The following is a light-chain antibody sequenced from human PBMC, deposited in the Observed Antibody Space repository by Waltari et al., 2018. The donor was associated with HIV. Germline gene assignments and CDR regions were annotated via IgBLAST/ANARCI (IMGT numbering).Light chain of an antibody. Sequence: EIVMTQSPPTLSVSPGQRVTLSCRASQSISAKVAWYQQRPGQAPRLLIYEVGTSPTGIPARFSGSGSGTEFTLTISSLQSEDFATYFCQQYDSGPRGITFGQGTMLEIK. CDR1: QSISAK. CDR3: QQYDSGPRGIT. J-gene: IGKJ2*01. V-gene: IGKV3-15*01. CDR2: EVG.